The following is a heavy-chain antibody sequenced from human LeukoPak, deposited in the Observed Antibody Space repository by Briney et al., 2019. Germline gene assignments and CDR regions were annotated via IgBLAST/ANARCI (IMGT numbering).Heavy chain of an antibody. J-gene: IGHJ4*02. V-gene: IGHV1-2*02. CDR2: INPNSGGT. CDR1: GYTFTGYY. D-gene: IGHD2-2*01. CDR3: ARAERVKEWYHTGDY. Sequence: ASVKVSCKASGYTFTGYYMHWVRQAPGQGLEWMGWINPNSGGTNYAQKFQGRVTMTRDTSISTAYMELSRLRSDDTAVYYCARAERVKEWYHTGDYWGQGTLVTVSS.